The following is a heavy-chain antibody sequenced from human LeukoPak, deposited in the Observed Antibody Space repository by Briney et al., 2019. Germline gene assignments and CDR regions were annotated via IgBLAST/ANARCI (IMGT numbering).Heavy chain of an antibody. CDR1: GGSFSGYY. J-gene: IGHJ3*02. CDR3: ARRARHYYGSGKYAFDI. CDR2: INHSGST. V-gene: IGHV4-34*01. Sequence: SETLSLTCAVYGGSFSGYYWSWIRQPPGKGLEWIGEINHSGSTNYNPSLKSRVTISVDTSKNQFSLKLSSVTAADTAVYYCARRARHYYGSGKYAFDIWGQGTMVTVSS. D-gene: IGHD3-10*01.